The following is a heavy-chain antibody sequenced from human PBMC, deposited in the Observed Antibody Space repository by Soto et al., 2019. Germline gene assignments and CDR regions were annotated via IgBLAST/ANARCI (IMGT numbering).Heavy chain of an antibody. CDR3: ARGGGNSDWYSAFDI. CDR2: INSDGSTT. D-gene: IGHD6-19*01. V-gene: IGHV3-74*01. Sequence: EVQLVESGGGLVQPGGSLRLSCAATGFTFSTYWVHWVRQAPGKGLVWVSRINSDGSTTNYADSVKGPFTISRDNAKNTLYLQLNSLRAEDTAVYYWARGGGNSDWYSAFDIWGHGTMVTVSS. J-gene: IGHJ3*02. CDR1: GFTFSTYW.